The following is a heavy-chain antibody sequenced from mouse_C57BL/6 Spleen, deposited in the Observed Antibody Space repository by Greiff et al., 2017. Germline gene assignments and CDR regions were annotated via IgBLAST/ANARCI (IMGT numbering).Heavy chain of an antibody. CDR3: ARFVGYYVWYFDV. D-gene: IGHD2-3*01. CDR2: IYPGSGST. V-gene: IGHV1-55*01. CDR1: GYTFTSYW. J-gene: IGHJ1*03. Sequence: QVQLKQPGAELVKPGASVKMSCKASGYTFTSYWITWVKQRPGQGLEWIGDIYPGSGSTNYNEKFKNKATLTVDTSSSTAYMQLSSLTSEDSAVYYCARFVGYYVWYFDVWGTGTTVTVSS.